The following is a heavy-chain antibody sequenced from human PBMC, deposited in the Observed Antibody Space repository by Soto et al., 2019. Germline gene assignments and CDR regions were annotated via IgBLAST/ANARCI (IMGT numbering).Heavy chain of an antibody. V-gene: IGHV1-69*02. CDR2: IIPILGIA. CDR3: ARGSRGYSGYDLSY. CDR1: GGTFSSYT. Sequence: GASVKVSCKASGGTFSSYTISWVRQAPGQGLEWMGRIIPILGIANYAQKFQGRVTITADKSTSTAYMELSSLRSEDTAVYYCARGSRGYSGYDLSYWGQGTLVTRLL. D-gene: IGHD5-12*01. J-gene: IGHJ4*02.